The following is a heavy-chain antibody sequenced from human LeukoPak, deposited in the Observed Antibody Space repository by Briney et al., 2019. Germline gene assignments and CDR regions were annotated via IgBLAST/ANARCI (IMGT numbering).Heavy chain of an antibody. J-gene: IGHJ4*02. CDR2: IYTSGST. CDR1: GGSISSYY. V-gene: IGHV4-4*07. CDR3: ARTGYSSSWYGRVY. Sequence: SETLSLTCTVSGGSISSYYWSWIRQPAGKGLEWIGRIYTSGSTNYNPSLKSRVTISVDRSKNQFSLKLSSVTAADTAVYYCARTGYSSSWYGRVYWGQGTLVTVSS. D-gene: IGHD6-13*01.